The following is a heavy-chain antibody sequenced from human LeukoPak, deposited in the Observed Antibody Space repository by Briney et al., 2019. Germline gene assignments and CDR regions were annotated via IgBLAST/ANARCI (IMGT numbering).Heavy chain of an antibody. D-gene: IGHD3-3*01. V-gene: IGHV3-21*01. J-gene: IGHJ4*02. CDR1: GFDLNSYM. Sequence: GGSLRLSCAASGFDLNSYMLNWVRQAPGKGLEWVSSISSTGSYIYHADSVKGRFTISRDNAKNSLYLQMNSLRAEDTAVYYCARGGVWQAFWSGNSDYWGQGTLVTVSS. CDR3: ARGGVWQAFWSGNSDY. CDR2: ISSTGSYI.